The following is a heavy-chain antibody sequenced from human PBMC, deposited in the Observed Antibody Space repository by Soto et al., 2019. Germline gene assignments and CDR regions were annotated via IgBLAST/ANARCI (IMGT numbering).Heavy chain of an antibody. CDR1: GGSIISGGYY. Sequence: SETLSLTCTFSGGSIISGGYYWSWIRQHPGKGLEWIGYIYYSGSTYYNPSLKSRVTISVDTSKNQFSLKLSSVTAADTAVYYCARGVGKHYYYYYMDVWGKGTTVTVSS. CDR2: IYYSGST. CDR3: ARGVGKHYYYYYMDV. J-gene: IGHJ6*03. V-gene: IGHV4-31*03. D-gene: IGHD1-26*01.